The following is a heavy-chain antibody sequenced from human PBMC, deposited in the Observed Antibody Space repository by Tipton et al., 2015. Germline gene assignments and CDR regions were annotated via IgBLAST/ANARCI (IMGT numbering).Heavy chain of an antibody. CDR1: GGSIRSSSYY. Sequence: PGLVKPSETLSLTCTVSGGSIRSSSYYWGWIRQPPGKGLEWIGSISHSGNTYYNPSLKSRVTMSRDTSKNQFSLKLTSVTAADTAVYYCACQDYDSLTCDYQTVDYWGQGTLVTVSS. CDR2: ISHSGNT. J-gene: IGHJ4*02. CDR3: ACQDYDSLTCDYQTVDY. D-gene: IGHD3-9*01. V-gene: IGHV4-39*07.